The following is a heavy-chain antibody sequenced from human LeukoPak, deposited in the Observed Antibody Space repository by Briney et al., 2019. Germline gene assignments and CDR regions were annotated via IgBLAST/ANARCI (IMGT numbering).Heavy chain of an antibody. CDR2: IYYSGST. D-gene: IGHD1-26*01. CDR3: ARGGYYQVFDY. Sequence: SETLSLTCTVSGGSISSYYWSWIRQPPGKGLEWIGYIYYSGSTNYNPSLKSRVTISVDTSKNQFSLKLSSVTAADTAVYYCARGGYYQVFDYWGQGTLVTVSS. V-gene: IGHV4-59*01. J-gene: IGHJ4*02. CDR1: GGSISSYY.